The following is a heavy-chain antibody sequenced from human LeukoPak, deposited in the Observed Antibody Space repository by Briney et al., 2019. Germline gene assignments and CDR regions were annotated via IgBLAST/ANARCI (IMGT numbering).Heavy chain of an antibody. D-gene: IGHD3-10*01. J-gene: IGHJ6*02. CDR3: ARVGPSLVRGVMVDYYYGMDV. CDR2: IYYSGST. V-gene: IGHV4-31*03. CDR1: GGSISSGGYY. Sequence: SETLSLTCTVSGGSISSGGYYWSWIRQHPGKGLEWIGYIYYSGSTHYNPSLKSRVTISVDTSKNQFSLKLSSVTAADTAVYYCARVGPSLVRGVMVDYYYGMDVWGQGTTVTVSS.